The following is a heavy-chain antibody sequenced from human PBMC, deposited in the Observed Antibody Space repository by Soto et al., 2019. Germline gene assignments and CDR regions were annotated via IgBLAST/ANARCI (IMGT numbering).Heavy chain of an antibody. CDR2: IYYSGTT. V-gene: IGHV4-31*03. J-gene: IGHJ4*02. CDR3: ARRIPTACLFDY. CDR1: GGSINSGGYY. D-gene: IGHD6-13*01. Sequence: QVQLQESGPGLVKPSQTLSLTCTVSGGSINSGGYYWRWIRQHPGKGLEWVGYIYYSGTTYYNPSLQSRLSISRDTPKNQFSRKLTSVTAADTAVYYCARRIPTACLFDYWGQGTLVTVSS.